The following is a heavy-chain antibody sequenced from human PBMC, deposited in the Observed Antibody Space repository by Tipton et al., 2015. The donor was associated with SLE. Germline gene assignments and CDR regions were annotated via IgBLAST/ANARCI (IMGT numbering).Heavy chain of an antibody. D-gene: IGHD3-10*01. V-gene: IGHV3-15*07. CDR2: IKSNTAGGTT. J-gene: IGHJ4*02. CDR1: DFNFINAW. Sequence: SLRLSCAVSDFNFINAWMNWVRQAPGKGLERVGRIKSNTAGGTTSYAAPVKGRFTISRDDSKNTLYMQMNSLKTEDTAVYYCTTGLGGNNYWGQGTLVTVSS. CDR3: TTGLGGNNY.